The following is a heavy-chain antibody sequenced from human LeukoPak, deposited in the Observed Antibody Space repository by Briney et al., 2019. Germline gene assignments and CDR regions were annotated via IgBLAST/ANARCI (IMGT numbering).Heavy chain of an antibody. J-gene: IGHJ4*02. D-gene: IGHD3-10*01. CDR1: GGSVSNYY. V-gene: IGHV4-59*02. CDR2: ISHSGGV. Sequence: SETLSLTCTVSGGSVSNYYWSWIRQSPGKGLEWIGYISHSGGVNYNPSLKSRVTMSVDTSKNQFSLKLSSVTAADTAVYYCARVKGREGSTVIIDYWGQGTLVTVSS. CDR3: ARVKGREGSTVIIDY.